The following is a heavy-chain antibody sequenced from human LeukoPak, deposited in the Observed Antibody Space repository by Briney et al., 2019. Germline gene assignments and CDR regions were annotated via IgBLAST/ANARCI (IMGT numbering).Heavy chain of an antibody. CDR3: ARGRGTSGSNRDFYYYYYMDV. CDR2: MNAGNGIT. CDR1: GYIFTDYA. V-gene: IGHV1-3*01. J-gene: IGHJ6*03. D-gene: IGHD2-15*01. Sequence: ASVKVSCKASGYIFTDYAIHWLRQAPGQRPEWMGWMNAGNGITKYSQKFQGRITLIRDTSAATAYMELSSLRHDDLAVYYCARGRGTSGSNRDFYYYYYMDVWGKGTTVTVSS.